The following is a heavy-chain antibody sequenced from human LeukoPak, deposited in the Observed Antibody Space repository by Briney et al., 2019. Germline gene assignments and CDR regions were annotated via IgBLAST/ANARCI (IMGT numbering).Heavy chain of an antibody. CDR3: ARGGGYYFDY. J-gene: IGHJ4*02. Sequence: PGGSLRLSCAASGFTFSTYWMSWVRQAPGKGLEWVANIKEDGSEKYYVDSVKGRFTISRDNAKNSQYLQMNSLRAEDTAVYYCARGGGYYFDYLGQGTLVTVSS. D-gene: IGHD2-15*01. CDR2: IKEDGSEK. V-gene: IGHV3-7*01. CDR1: GFTFSTYW.